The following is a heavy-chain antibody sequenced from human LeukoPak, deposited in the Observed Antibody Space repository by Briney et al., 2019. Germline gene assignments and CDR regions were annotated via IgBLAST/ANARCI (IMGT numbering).Heavy chain of an antibody. V-gene: IGHV3-30*02. CDR2: IRYDGSNS. CDR1: GFTFDDYA. CDR3: AKDQWIEQMLGSHCDY. Sequence: PGGSLRLSCAASGFTFDDYAMHWVRQAPGEGLEWVAFIRYDGSNSYYIDSVKGRFTISRDNSKNTLYLQMNSLRAEDTAVYYCAKDQWIEQMLGSHCDYWGQGTLVTVSS. D-gene: IGHD5-12*01. J-gene: IGHJ4*02.